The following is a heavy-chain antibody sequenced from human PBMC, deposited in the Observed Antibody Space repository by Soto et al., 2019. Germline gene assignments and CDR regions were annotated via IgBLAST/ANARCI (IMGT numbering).Heavy chain of an antibody. D-gene: IGHD6-19*01. CDR3: AKTGWPVGGTRYYYYYYMDV. CDR1: GFTFSSYG. J-gene: IGHJ6*03. Sequence: QVQLVESGGGVVQPGRSLRLSCAASGFTFSSYGMHWVRQAPGKGLEWVAVIWYDGSNKYYADSVKGRFTISRDNSKNTLYLQMNSLRAEDTAVYYCAKTGWPVGGTRYYYYYYMDVWGKGTTVTVSS. CDR2: IWYDGSNK. V-gene: IGHV3-33*06.